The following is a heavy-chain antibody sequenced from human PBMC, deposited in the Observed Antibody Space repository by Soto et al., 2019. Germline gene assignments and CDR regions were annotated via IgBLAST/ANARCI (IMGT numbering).Heavy chain of an antibody. CDR3: ARDKLFHSSGQSHS. CDR2: SNTHTGNP. CDR1: GYTFTSYA. J-gene: IGHJ4*02. V-gene: IGHV7-4-1*01. D-gene: IGHD6-19*01. Sequence: QVQLVQSGSELKKPGASVKVSCKASGYTFTSYAMNWVRQAPGQGLAWMGWSNTHTGNPTYAQGFTGRFVYSLDTSVSTAYLQICSLKAYDSPVYYCARDKLFHSSGQSHSWGQGTPVPVSS.